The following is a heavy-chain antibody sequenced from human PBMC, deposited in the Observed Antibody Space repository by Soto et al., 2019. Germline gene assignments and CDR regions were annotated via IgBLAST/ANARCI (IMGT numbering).Heavy chain of an antibody. CDR2: IYYSGST. D-gene: IGHD3-10*01. Sequence: SETLSLTCTVSGGSISSYYWSWIRQPPGKGLEWIGYIYYSGSTNYNPSLKSRVTISVDTSKNQFSLKLSSVTAADTAVYYCARDGEGGSGSYRGYYYYLDVWGKGTTVTVSS. J-gene: IGHJ6*03. CDR1: GGSISSYY. CDR3: ARDGEGGSGSYRGYYYYLDV. V-gene: IGHV4-59*01.